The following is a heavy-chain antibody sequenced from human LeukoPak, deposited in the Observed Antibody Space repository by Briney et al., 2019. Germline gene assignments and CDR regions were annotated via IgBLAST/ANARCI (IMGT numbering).Heavy chain of an antibody. J-gene: IGHJ4*02. CDR1: GYDFSANW. Sequence: GESLKISCKASGYDFSANWIGWVRQMPGKGLEWMGIIYPGDSDTRYSPSFQGQVTISADKSISTAYLQWSSLKASDTAMYYCAISSGWEYYFDYWGQGTLVTVSS. CDR3: AISSGWEYYFDY. CDR2: IYPGDSDT. V-gene: IGHV5-51*01. D-gene: IGHD6-19*01.